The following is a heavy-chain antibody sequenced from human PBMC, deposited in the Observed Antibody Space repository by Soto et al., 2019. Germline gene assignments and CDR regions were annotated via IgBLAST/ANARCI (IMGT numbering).Heavy chain of an antibody. D-gene: IGHD1-26*01. CDR2: ISSSSSTI. V-gene: IGHV3-48*02. CDR3: ARAQIRVGASNYYYYGMDV. J-gene: IGHJ6*02. Sequence: PGGSLRLSCAASGFTFSSYSMNWVRQAPGRGLEWVSYISSSSSTIYYADSVKGRFTISRDNAKNSLYLQMNSLRDEDTAVYYCARAQIRVGASNYYYYGMDVWGQGTTVTVSS. CDR1: GFTFSSYS.